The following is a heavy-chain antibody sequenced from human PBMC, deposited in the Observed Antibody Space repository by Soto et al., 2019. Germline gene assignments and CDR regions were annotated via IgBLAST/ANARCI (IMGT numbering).Heavy chain of an antibody. J-gene: IGHJ4*02. CDR1: GYTFTNFG. CDR2: ISAYNGNT. CDR3: GMRGTSIDY. D-gene: IGHD3-16*01. Sequence: QVQLVQSGAEVKKPGASVKVSCKASGYTFTNFGISWVRQAPGQGLEWMGWISAYNGNTNYAQNFQGRVTMTTGTTMRRAYMELWSPITGQSGVYYCGMRGTSIDYWGQGTLVTVSS. V-gene: IGHV1-18*01.